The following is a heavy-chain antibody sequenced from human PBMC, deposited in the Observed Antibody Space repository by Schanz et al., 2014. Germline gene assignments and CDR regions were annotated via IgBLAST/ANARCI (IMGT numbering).Heavy chain of an antibody. CDR1: GFTFSNYW. Sequence: EVQVVESGGGLVRPGGSLRLSCAASGFTFSNYWIHWVRQAPGKGLEWVSGISWNSYSLLYADSVQGRFTISRDNAKNSLYLQMNSLRHDDTAFYYCARAPGANASPYYFDYWGQGSLVTVSS. J-gene: IGHJ4*02. V-gene: IGHV3-9*01. CDR2: ISWNSYSL. D-gene: IGHD2-8*01. CDR3: ARAPGANASPYYFDY.